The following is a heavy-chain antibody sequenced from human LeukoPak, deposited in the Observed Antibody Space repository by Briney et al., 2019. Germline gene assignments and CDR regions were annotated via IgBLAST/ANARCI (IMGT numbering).Heavy chain of an antibody. Sequence: SVKVSCQASGGTFRTYAIRWVRQAPGQGLEWMGGIIPIFGTANYAQKFQGRVTITADESTSTAYMELSSLRSEDTAVYYCARVFYDILTGYKYFDYWGQGTLVTVSS. D-gene: IGHD3-9*01. V-gene: IGHV1-69*13. J-gene: IGHJ4*02. CDR1: GGTFRTYA. CDR3: ARVFYDILTGYKYFDY. CDR2: IIPIFGTA.